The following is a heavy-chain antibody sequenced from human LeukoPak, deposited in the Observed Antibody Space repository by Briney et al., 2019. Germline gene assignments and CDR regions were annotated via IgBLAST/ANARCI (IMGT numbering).Heavy chain of an antibody. CDR1: GGSISSSSYY. CDR2: IFYSGST. CDR3: ARTGMTTVTNFDY. Sequence: PSETLSLTCTVSGGSISSSSYYWGWIPQPPGKGLEWIGSIFYSGSTYYNPSLKSRVTISVDTSKNQFSLKLSPVTAADTAVYYCARTGMTTVTNFDYWGQGTPVTVSS. V-gene: IGHV4-39*01. J-gene: IGHJ4*02. D-gene: IGHD4-17*01.